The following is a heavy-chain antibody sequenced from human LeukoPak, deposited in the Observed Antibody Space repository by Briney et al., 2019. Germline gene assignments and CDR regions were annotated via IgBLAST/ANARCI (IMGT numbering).Heavy chain of an antibody. D-gene: IGHD3-10*01. CDR2: IIPILGIA. V-gene: IGHV1-69*04. J-gene: IGHJ5*02. Sequence: SVKVSCKASGGTFSSYTISWVRQAPGQGLEWMGRIIPILGIANYAQKFQGRVTITADKSTSTAYMKLSSLRSEDTAVYYCARDYQEYYYGSGSPAFDPWGQGTLVTVSS. CDR3: ARDYQEYYYGSGSPAFDP. CDR1: GGTFSSYT.